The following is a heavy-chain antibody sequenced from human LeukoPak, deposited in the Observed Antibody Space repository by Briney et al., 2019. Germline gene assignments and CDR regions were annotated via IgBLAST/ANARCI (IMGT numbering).Heavy chain of an antibody. CDR1: GFTFSSYA. J-gene: IGHJ4*02. CDR2: ISYDGSNK. D-gene: IGHD3/OR15-3a*01. V-gene: IGHV3-30-3*01. Sequence: GGSLRLSCAASGFTFSSYAMHWVRQAPGKGLEWVAVISYDGSNKYYADSVKGRFTISRDNSKNTLYLQMNSLRAEDTAVYYCARSVELVINFYYWGQGTLVTVSS. CDR3: ARSVELVINFYY.